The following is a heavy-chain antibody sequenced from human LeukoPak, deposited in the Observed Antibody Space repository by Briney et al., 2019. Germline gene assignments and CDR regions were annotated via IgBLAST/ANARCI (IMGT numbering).Heavy chain of an antibody. CDR2: INLYSGGA. Sequence: VASVKVSCKASGYTFTDYYMHWVRQAPGQGLEWMGCINLYSGGAHYAQKFQDRLSMTRDTSIDTAYMELSSLRSDDTAVYYCARDLLGRINGGSNYFGMEVWGQGTTVTVSS. D-gene: IGHD2-8*01. V-gene: IGHV1-2*02. J-gene: IGHJ6*02. CDR1: GYTFTDYY. CDR3: ARDLLGRINGGSNYFGMEV.